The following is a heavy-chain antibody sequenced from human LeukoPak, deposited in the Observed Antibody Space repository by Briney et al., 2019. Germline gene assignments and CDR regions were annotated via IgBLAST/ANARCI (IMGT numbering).Heavy chain of an antibody. V-gene: IGHV4-38-2*01. J-gene: IGHJ4*02. CDR3: ARLRWELLEDYFDY. CDR1: GYSISSGYY. D-gene: IGHD1-26*01. CDR2: IYHSGST. Sequence: SETLSLTCAVSGYSISSGYYWGWIRQPPGKGLEWIGSIYHSGSTYYNPSLKGRVTISVDTSKNQFSLKLSSVTAADTAVYYCARLRWELLEDYFDYWGQGTLVTVSS.